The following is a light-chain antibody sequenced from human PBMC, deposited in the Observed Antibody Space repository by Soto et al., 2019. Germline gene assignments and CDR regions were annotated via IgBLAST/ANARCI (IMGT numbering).Light chain of an antibody. J-gene: IGKJ2*03. V-gene: IGKV3-15*01. CDR1: QSVSSN. CDR2: GAS. Sequence: EIVMTQSPATLSLSPGERATLSCRASQSVSSNFSWYQQKPGDDPPSLLYGASTRATGIPARFSGSGSGSKFTLTISSLQSEDFSVYYCQQYNNWPPGFGQGTKLEIK. CDR3: QQYNNWPPG.